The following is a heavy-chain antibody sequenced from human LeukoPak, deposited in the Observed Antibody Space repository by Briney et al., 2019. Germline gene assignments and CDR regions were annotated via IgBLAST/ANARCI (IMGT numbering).Heavy chain of an antibody. J-gene: IGHJ4*02. Sequence: PSETLSLTCTVSGGSISGYYWNWIRQPPGKGLEWIGHISDSGTIRYNPSLKSRVTISADMSTNQFSLKLASVTAADTAVYYCARRGYGDYWGQGTLATVSS. CDR3: ARRGYGDY. CDR1: GGSISGYY. CDR2: ISDSGTI. D-gene: IGHD5-12*01. V-gene: IGHV4-59*08.